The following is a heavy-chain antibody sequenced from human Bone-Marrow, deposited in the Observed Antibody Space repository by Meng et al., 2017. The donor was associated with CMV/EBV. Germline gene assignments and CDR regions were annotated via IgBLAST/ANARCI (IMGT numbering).Heavy chain of an antibody. CDR1: GYSFTSYW. Sequence: GGSLRLSCKGSGYSFTSYWIGWVRQMPGKGLEWMGIIYPGDSDTRYSPSFQGQVTISADKSISTAYLQWSSLKASDTAMYYCARLGGDDGRYINYVMDVRGQGTTVTVSS. D-gene: IGHD4-17*01. CDR2: IYPGDSDT. J-gene: IGHJ6*02. V-gene: IGHV5-51*01. CDR3: ARLGGDDGRYINYVMDV.